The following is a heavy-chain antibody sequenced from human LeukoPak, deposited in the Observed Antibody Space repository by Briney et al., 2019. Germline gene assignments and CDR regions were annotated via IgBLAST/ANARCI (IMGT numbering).Heavy chain of an antibody. Sequence: ASVKVSCKASGGTFSSYAISWVRQAPGQGLEWMGGIIPIFGTADYAQKFQGRVTITADESTSTAYMELSSLRSEDTAVYYCARQGMPYYYYYMDVWGKGTTVTVSS. CDR2: IIPIFGTA. D-gene: IGHD2-2*01. J-gene: IGHJ6*03. V-gene: IGHV1-69*13. CDR1: GGTFSSYA. CDR3: ARQGMPYYYYYMDV.